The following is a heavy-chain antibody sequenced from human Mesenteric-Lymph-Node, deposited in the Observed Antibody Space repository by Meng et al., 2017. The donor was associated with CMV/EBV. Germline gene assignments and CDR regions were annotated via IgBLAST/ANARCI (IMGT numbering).Heavy chain of an antibody. CDR2: TNYRSKWYN. V-gene: IGHV6-1*01. CDR3: ARAPYYESSGYYSPAGMDV. J-gene: IGHJ6*02. D-gene: IGHD3-22*01. CDR1: GDSVSSHSAA. Sequence: SQTLSLTCAISGDSVSSHSAAWNWIRQSPSRGLEWLGTTNYRSKWYNDYAVSVKSRITINPDTSKNQFSLQLNSVTPEDTAVYYCARAPYYESSGYYSPAGMDVWGQGTTVTVSS.